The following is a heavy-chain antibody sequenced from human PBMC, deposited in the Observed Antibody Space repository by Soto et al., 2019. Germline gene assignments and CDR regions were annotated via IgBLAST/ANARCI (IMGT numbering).Heavy chain of an antibody. V-gene: IGHV1-69*13. Sequence: SVKVSCKASGGTFSSYAISWVRQAPGQGLEWMGGIIPIFGTANYAQKFQGRVTITADESTSTAYMELSSLRSEDTAVYYCARMDIVVVPAANPNYDYYGMDVWGQGTTVTVSS. D-gene: IGHD2-2*03. CDR2: IIPIFGTA. CDR1: GGTFSSYA. J-gene: IGHJ6*02. CDR3: ARMDIVVVPAANPNYDYYGMDV.